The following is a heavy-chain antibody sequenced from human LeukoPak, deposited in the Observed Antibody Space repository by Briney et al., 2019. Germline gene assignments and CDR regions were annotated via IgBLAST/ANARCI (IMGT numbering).Heavy chain of an antibody. D-gene: IGHD2-2*01. CDR1: GGTFSSYA. V-gene: IGHV1-69*13. Sequence: SVKVSCKASGGTFSSYAISWVRQAPGQGLEWMGGIIPIFGTANYAQKFQGRVTITADESTSTAYMELSSLRSEDTAVYYRAREEVYCRSTSCYFPWGQGTLVTVSS. CDR3: AREEVYCRSTSCYFP. J-gene: IGHJ5*02. CDR2: IIPIFGTA.